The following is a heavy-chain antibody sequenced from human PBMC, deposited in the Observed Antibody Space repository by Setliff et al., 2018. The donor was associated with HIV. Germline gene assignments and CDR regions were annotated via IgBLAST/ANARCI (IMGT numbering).Heavy chain of an antibody. CDR3: ARHEGVLQEDGGFDS. D-gene: IGHD2-2*01. CDR2: IYYGGST. Sequence: SETLSLTCSVSGGSISSSNNYWGWIRQPPGKGLEWIGSIYYGGSTYYNPSLKSRVTISVDTSKSQFSLRLTSVTAADTALYYCARHEGVLQEDGGFDSWGQGTPVTVSS. CDR1: GGSISSSNNY. J-gene: IGHJ4*02. V-gene: IGHV4-39*01.